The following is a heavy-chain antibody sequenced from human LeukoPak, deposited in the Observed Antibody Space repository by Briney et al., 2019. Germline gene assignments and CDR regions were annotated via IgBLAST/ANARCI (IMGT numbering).Heavy chain of an antibody. CDR1: GFTFSSYS. D-gene: IGHD3-22*01. J-gene: IGHJ4*02. CDR2: ISSSSSYI. V-gene: IGHV3-21*01. CDR3: ARDLMDRYYYDSSGYYSSVY. Sequence: GGSLRLSCAASGFTFSSYSMNWVRQAPGKGLEWVSSISSSSSYIYYADSVKGRFTISRDNAKNSLYLQMNSLRAEDTAVYYCARDLMDRYYYDSSGYYSSVYWGQGTLVTVSS.